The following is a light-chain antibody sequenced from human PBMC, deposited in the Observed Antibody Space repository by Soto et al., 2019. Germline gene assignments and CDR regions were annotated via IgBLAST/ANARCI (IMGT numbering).Light chain of an antibody. Sequence: EIVLTQSPGTLSLSPGERATLSCRASQTVSSYYLAWYQQKPGQAPRLLIYDASNRATGIPDRFSGSGSGTDFTLTISRLEPEDSAVYYCQQYGSSPTWTFGQGTKVDIK. J-gene: IGKJ1*01. CDR2: DAS. CDR1: QTVSSYY. V-gene: IGKV3-20*01. CDR3: QQYGSSPTWT.